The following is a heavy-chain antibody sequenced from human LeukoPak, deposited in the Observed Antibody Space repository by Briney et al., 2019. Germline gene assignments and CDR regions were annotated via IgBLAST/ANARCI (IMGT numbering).Heavy chain of an antibody. V-gene: IGHV4-34*01. CDR3: ARFTTGYYILDY. J-gene: IGHJ4*02. CDR1: GGSFSGYY. CDR2: INHSGST. Sequence: SETLSLTCAVYGGSFSGYYWSWIRQPPGKGLEWIGEINHSGSTNYNPSLKSRFTISVDTSKNQFSLKLSSVTAADTAVYYCARFTTGYYILDYWGQGTLVTVSS. D-gene: IGHD3-9*01.